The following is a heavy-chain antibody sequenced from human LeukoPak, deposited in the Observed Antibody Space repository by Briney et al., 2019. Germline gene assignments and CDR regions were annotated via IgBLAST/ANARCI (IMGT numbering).Heavy chain of an antibody. CDR3: ARETGYSTSWYAYYFDY. D-gene: IGHD6-13*01. Sequence: QSGGSLRLSCAASGFTVSNNYMSWVRQAPGKGLEWVSVIHSDGTTHYADSVKGRFTISRDNSKNTLYLQMNSLRVEDTAMYYCARETGYSTSWYAYYFDYWGQGTLVTVAS. CDR1: GFTVSNNY. CDR2: IHSDGTT. V-gene: IGHV3-53*01. J-gene: IGHJ4*02.